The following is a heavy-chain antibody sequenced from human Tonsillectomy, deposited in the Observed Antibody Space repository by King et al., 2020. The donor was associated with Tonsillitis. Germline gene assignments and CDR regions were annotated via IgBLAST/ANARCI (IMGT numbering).Heavy chain of an antibody. V-gene: IGHV3-30*18. CDR2: ISYDGSNK. CDR1: GFTFSSYG. CDR3: EKAPITVAGRKEFDY. Sequence: HVQLVESGGGVVQPGRSLRLSCAASGFTFSSYGMHWVRQAPGKGLEWVAVISYDGSNKYYAESVKGRFTISRDNSKNTLYLQMNSLRAEDTAVYYCEKAPITVAGRKEFDYWGQGTLVTVSS. D-gene: IGHD6-19*01. J-gene: IGHJ4*02.